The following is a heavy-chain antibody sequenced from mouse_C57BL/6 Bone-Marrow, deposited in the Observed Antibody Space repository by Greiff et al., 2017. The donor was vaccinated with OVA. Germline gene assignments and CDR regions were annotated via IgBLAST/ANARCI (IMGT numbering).Heavy chain of an antibody. CDR1: GYTFTSYW. CDR2: IDPSDSYT. Sequence: QVQLQQPGAELVRPGTSVKLSCKASGYTFTSYWMHWVKQRPGQGLEWIGVIDPSDSYTNYNQKFKGKATLTVDTSSSTAYMQLSSLTSEDSAVYYCARRLLYPWFAYWGQGTLVTVSA. V-gene: IGHV1-59*01. J-gene: IGHJ3*01. D-gene: IGHD2-12*01. CDR3: ARRLLYPWFAY.